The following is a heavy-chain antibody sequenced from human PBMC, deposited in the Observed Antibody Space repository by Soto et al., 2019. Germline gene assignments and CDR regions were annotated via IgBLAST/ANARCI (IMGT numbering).Heavy chain of an antibody. V-gene: IGHV4-39*01. J-gene: IGHJ1*01. CDR2: IYYSGST. CDR1: GGSISSGGYY. Sequence: SETLSLTCTVSGGSISSGGYYWSWIRQHPGKGLEWIGYIYYSGSTYYNPSLKSRVTISVDTSKNQFSLKLSSVTAADTAVYYCARASTYYDLLTAAFQHWGQGTLVTVSS. CDR3: ARASTYYDLLTAAFQH. D-gene: IGHD3-9*01.